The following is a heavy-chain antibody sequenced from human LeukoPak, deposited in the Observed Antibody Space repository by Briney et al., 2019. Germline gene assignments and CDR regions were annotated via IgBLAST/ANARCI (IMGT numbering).Heavy chain of an antibody. CDR1: GFTFSSYA. V-gene: IGHV3-23*01. D-gene: IGHD3-10*01. J-gene: IGHJ5*02. Sequence: GGSLRLSCAASGFTFSSYAMSWVRQVPGKGLEWVSTISGSGGSTYYADSVKGRFTISRDNSKNTLYLQMNSLRAEDTAVYYCARDEEGTLDPWGQGTLVTVSS. CDR2: ISGSGGST. CDR3: ARDEEGTLDP.